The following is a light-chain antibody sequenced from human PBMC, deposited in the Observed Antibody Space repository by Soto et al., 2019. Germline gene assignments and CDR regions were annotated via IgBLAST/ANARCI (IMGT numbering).Light chain of an antibody. CDR1: QTIDSW. V-gene: IGKV1-5*03. J-gene: IGKJ1*01. Sequence: DIQMTQSPSTLSASVGERVTITCRASQTIDSWLAWYQQRPGKPPNLLIYKASTLASGVPSRFSGSGSGTDFTLTISCLQSEDFATYYCQQYYSYPRTFGQGTKVDI. CDR2: KAS. CDR3: QQYYSYPRT.